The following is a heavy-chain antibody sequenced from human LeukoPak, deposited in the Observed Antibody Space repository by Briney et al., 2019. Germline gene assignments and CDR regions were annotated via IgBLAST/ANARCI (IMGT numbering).Heavy chain of an antibody. J-gene: IGHJ3*02. V-gene: IGHV4-38-2*01. CDR2: IYHSGST. CDR3: ASSYCSGGSCYSGDAFDI. CDR1: GYSISSGYY. D-gene: IGHD2-15*01. Sequence: SETLSLTCAVSGYSISSGYYWGWIRQPPGQGLEWIGSIYHSGSTYYNPSLKSRVTISVDTSKSQFSLKLSSVTAADTAVYYCASSYCSGGSCYSGDAFDIWGQGTMVTVSS.